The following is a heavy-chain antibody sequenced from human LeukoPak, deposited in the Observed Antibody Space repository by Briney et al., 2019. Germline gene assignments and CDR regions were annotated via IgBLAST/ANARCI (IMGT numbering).Heavy chain of an antibody. CDR2: IYYSGST. Sequence: SETLSLTCTVSGGSVSSYYWSWIRQPPGKGLEWIGYIYYSGSTNYNPSLKSRVTISVDTSKNQFSLKLSSVTAADTAVYYCARADTAMVTVAFDIWGQGTMVTVSS. CDR1: GGSVSSYY. D-gene: IGHD5-18*01. J-gene: IGHJ3*02. V-gene: IGHV4-59*02. CDR3: ARADTAMVTVAFDI.